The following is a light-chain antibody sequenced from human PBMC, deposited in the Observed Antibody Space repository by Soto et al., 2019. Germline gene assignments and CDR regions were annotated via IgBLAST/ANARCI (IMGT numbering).Light chain of an antibody. CDR3: QQYNNWPFS. CDR1: QSVSSL. Sequence: ERSTLSCRASQSVSSLLAWYLQKPGQAPRLLIFRASTRATGVPARFSGRGSGTEFPLTISGLQSEDFALYFCQQYNNWPFSFGPGTRLEIK. V-gene: IGKV3-15*01. J-gene: IGKJ5*01. CDR2: RAS.